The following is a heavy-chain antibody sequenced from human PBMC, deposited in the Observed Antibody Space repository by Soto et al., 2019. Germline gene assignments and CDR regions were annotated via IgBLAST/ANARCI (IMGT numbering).Heavy chain of an antibody. J-gene: IGHJ4*02. CDR2: ISGSGGST. V-gene: IGHV3-23*01. CDR3: AKVYYNFWSGYDY. CDR1: GFTFSTYA. Sequence: EVQLLESGGGLVQPGGSLRLSCAASGFTFSTYAMSWVRPAPGKGLEWVSAISGSGGSTYYADSVKGRFTISRDNSKNTLYLQVNSLRAEDTGVYYCAKVYYNFWSGYDYWGQGALVTVSS. D-gene: IGHD3-3*01.